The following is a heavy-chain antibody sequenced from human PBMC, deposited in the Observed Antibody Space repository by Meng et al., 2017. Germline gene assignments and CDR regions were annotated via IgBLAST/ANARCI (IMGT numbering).Heavy chain of an antibody. D-gene: IGHD2-2*02. CDR1: GASISSAFF. V-gene: IGHV4-30-4*01. Sequence: QVQLQESGPRLVRPSQTLSLTFTVSGASISSAFFWIWLRQPPGKDLEWIGYISYSGATHYNPSLKSRLTISVNTAKNQFSLSLSSVTAADTAVYYCARVVGDCASCYKGWFDPWGQGTLVTVSS. CDR2: ISYSGAT. J-gene: IGHJ5*02. CDR3: ARVVGDCASCYKGWFDP.